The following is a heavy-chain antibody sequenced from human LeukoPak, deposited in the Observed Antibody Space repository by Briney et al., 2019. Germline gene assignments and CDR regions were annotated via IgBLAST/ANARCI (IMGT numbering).Heavy chain of an antibody. CDR1: GFTFSSYA. V-gene: IGHV3-74*01. CDR2: INTDRSST. CDR3: ARGDFWSGYYGVDL. Sequence: PGGSLRLSCAASGFTFSSYAMSWVRQAPGKGLVWVSRINTDRSSTSYADSVKGRFTISRDNAKNMLYLQMNSLRAEDTAVYYCARGDFWSGYYGVDLWGRGTLVTVSS. J-gene: IGHJ2*01. D-gene: IGHD3-3*01.